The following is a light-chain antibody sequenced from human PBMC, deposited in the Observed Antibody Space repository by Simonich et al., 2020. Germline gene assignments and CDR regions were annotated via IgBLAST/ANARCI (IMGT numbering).Light chain of an antibody. J-gene: IGKJ2*01. Sequence: IGLTQSPAPLSLSPGERATLSCRAIQSVSSYLAWYQQKPGQAPRHLLYDAANRATGLPARFGGSGSGTDFTLTIISLEPEDFAVYYGQQRSNWPPMYTFGQGTKLEIK. CDR2: DAA. CDR1: QSVSSY. V-gene: IGKV3-11*01. CDR3: QQRSNWPPMYT.